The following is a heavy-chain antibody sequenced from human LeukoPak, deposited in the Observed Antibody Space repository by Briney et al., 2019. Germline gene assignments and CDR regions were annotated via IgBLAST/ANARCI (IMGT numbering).Heavy chain of an antibody. V-gene: IGHV3-7*01. CDR3: ARLDSSGWDSYYYYYMDV. Sequence: GGALRVSRAASGFTFSRYLMSWVRQAPGKGLEWVANIKQDGSEKYFLDSLKGRFTISRDKVKNSLYLYMNSLRPEETAVYYCARLDSSGWDSYYYYYMDVWGKGTTVTISS. CDR1: GFTFSRYL. J-gene: IGHJ6*03. CDR2: IKQDGSEK. D-gene: IGHD6-19*01.